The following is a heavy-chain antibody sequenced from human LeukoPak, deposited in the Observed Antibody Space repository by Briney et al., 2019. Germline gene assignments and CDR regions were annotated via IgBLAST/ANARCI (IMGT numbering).Heavy chain of an antibody. CDR3: ARYCSGGRCYSGLDP. CDR2: ITDST. Sequence: SGGSLRLSCAASGFTFSSYAMTWVRQAPGKGLEWVSAITDSTYFADSVKGRFTISRDSSKNRMYLQMNSLRVEDTAVYYCARYCSGGRCYSGLDPWGQGALVTVSS. J-gene: IGHJ5*02. CDR1: GFTFSSYA. V-gene: IGHV3-23*01. D-gene: IGHD2-15*01.